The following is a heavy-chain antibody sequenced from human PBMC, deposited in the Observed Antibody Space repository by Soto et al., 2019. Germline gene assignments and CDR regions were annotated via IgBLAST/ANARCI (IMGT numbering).Heavy chain of an antibody. CDR3: AGSPGLSRIRGTTLGA. Sequence: EVQLVESGGGLVQPGGSLRLSCAASGFTFSSHWMHWVRQAPGKGLVWVSRINGDGSSTSYADSVKGRFTISRDNAKNMLYLQVNSLRADDTAVYYCAGSPGLSRIRGTTLGAWGQGTLVTVSS. J-gene: IGHJ5*01. V-gene: IGHV3-74*01. CDR2: INGDGSST. D-gene: IGHD1-7*01. CDR1: GFTFSSHW.